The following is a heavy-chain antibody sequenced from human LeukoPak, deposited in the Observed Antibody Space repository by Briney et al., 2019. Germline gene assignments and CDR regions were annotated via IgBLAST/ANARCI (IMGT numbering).Heavy chain of an antibody. D-gene: IGHD3-16*01. CDR1: GGSISNFY. Sequence: PSETLSLTCTVSGGSISNFYWSWIRQPPGKGLEWIGYIFTGGSTNYNASLKSRVTISIDTSKNQYSLKLSSVTAADTAVYYCARGHGGSDGGGFYFDHWGQGTLVTVSS. CDR3: ARGHGGSDGGGFYFDH. V-gene: IGHV4-59*01. CDR2: IFTGGST. J-gene: IGHJ4*02.